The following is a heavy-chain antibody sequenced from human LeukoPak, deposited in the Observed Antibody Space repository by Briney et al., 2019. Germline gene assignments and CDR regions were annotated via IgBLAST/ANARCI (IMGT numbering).Heavy chain of an antibody. Sequence: GASVKVSCKASGYTFTSYYMHWVRQAPGQGLEWMGIINPSGGSTSYAQKFQGRVTMTRDTSTSTVYMELSGLRSEDTAVYYCARAHAYYYDSSGYSPGGAFDIWGQGTMVTVSS. CDR1: GYTFTSYY. V-gene: IGHV1-46*01. CDR3: ARAHAYYYDSSGYSPGGAFDI. J-gene: IGHJ3*02. D-gene: IGHD3-22*01. CDR2: INPSGGST.